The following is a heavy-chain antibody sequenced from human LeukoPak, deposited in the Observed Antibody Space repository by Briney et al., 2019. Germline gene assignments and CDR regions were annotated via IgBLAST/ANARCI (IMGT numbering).Heavy chain of an antibody. CDR2: ISAYNGNT. CDR3: ARGPPHIAAAGFDY. CDR1: GYTFTSYG. D-gene: IGHD6-13*01. J-gene: IGHJ4*02. V-gene: IGHV1-18*01. Sequence: ASVKVSCXASGYTFTSYGISWVRQAPGQGLEWMGWISAYNGNTNYAQKLQGRVTMTTDTSTSTAYMELRSLRSDDTAVYYCARGPPHIAAAGFDYWGQGTLVTVSS.